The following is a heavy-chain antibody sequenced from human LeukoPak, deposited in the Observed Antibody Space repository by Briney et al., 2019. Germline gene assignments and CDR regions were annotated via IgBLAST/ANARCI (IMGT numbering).Heavy chain of an antibody. CDR3: ARATWYRGAFDI. Sequence: PGGSLRLSCAASGFTFSSYAMSWVRQAPGKGLEWVSAISGSGGSTYYADSVKGRFTISRDNSKNTLYLQMNSLRAEDTAVYYCARATWYRGAFDIWGQGTMVTVSS. CDR1: GFTFSSYA. D-gene: IGHD2-15*01. CDR2: ISGSGGST. J-gene: IGHJ3*02. V-gene: IGHV3-23*01.